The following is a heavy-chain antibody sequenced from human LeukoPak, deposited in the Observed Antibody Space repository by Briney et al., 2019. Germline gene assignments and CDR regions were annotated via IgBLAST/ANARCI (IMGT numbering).Heavy chain of an antibody. CDR3: AKDWYRTSGRQLDY. J-gene: IGHJ4*02. D-gene: IGHD3-10*01. Sequence: GRSLRLSCAASGLTASGSGGSWVRRAPGKGRKWVSAIIGIGGTTYYPASVKDRFTHSRGNTTNSLYRQMHRLRGADTAIYYCAKDWYRTSGRQLDYWGQGTLVTVSS. CDR2: IIGIGGTT. V-gene: IGHV3-23*01. CDR1: GLTASGSG.